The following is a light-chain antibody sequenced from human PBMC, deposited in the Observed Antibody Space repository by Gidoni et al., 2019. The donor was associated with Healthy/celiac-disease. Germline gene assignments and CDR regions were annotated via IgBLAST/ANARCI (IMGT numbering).Light chain of an antibody. CDR1: QSVSSN. CDR3: QQYNNWPWT. V-gene: IGKV3-15*01. CDR2: GAS. J-gene: IGKJ1*01. Sequence: EIVMTQSPATLSVSPGERATLSCRASQSVSSNLAWYQQKPGQAPRLLIYGASTRATGIPARFSGSGSGTEFTLTISSLQSEDFADYYCQQYNNWPWTFGQGIKVESK.